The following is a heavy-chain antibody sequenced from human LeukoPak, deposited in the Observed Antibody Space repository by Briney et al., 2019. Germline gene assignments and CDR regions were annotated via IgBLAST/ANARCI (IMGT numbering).Heavy chain of an antibody. V-gene: IGHV1-18*01. CDR1: GYTFTSYG. CDR3: ARSSGYCSSTSCYGDNWFDP. CDR2: ISAYNGNR. J-gene: IGHJ5*02. D-gene: IGHD2-2*01. Sequence: GASVKVSCKASGYTFTSYGISWVRQAPGQGLEWMGWISAYNGNRNYAQKLQGRVTMTTDTSTSTAYMELRSLRSDDTAVYYCARSSGYCSSTSCYGDNWFDPWGQGTLVTVSS.